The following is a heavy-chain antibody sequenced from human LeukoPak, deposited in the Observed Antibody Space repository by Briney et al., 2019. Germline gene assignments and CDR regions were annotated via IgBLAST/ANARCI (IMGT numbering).Heavy chain of an antibody. CDR3: ARNGGEGYFDWSPINWFDP. CDR1: GYTFTGYY. Sequence: ASVKVSCKASGYTFTGYYMHWVRQAPGQGLEWMGWINPNSGGTNYAQKFQGRVTMTRDTSISTAYMELSRLRSDDTAVYYCARNGGEGYFDWSPINWFDPWGQGTLVTVSS. D-gene: IGHD3-9*01. J-gene: IGHJ5*02. V-gene: IGHV1-2*02. CDR2: INPNSGGT.